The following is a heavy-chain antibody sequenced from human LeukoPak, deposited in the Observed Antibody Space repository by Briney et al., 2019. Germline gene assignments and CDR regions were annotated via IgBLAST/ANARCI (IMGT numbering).Heavy chain of an antibody. CDR2: ISAYNGNT. D-gene: IGHD2-2*01. J-gene: IGHJ6*02. V-gene: IGHV1-18*01. CDR1: GYTFTSYG. Sequence: ASVKVSCKASGYTFTSYGISWVRQAPGQGLEWMGWISAYNGNTNYAQKLQGRVTMTTDTSTSIAYMELRSLRSDDTAVYYCARRRYCSSTSCYGKGMYYYYYGMDVWGQGTTVTVSS. CDR3: ARRRYCSSTSCYGKGMYYYYYGMDV.